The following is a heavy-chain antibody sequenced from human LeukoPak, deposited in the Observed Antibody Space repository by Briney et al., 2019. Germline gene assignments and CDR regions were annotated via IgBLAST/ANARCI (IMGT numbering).Heavy chain of an antibody. V-gene: IGHV3-21*01. CDR1: GLTFSSYS. J-gene: IGHJ3*02. CDR2: ISSSSSYI. D-gene: IGHD2-15*01. Sequence: GGSLRLSCAASGLTFSSYSMNWVRQAPGKGLEWVSSISSSSSYIYYADSVKGRFTISRDNAKNSLYLQMNSLRAEDTAVYYCARARPTPGAFDIWGQGTMVTVSS. CDR3: ARARPTPGAFDI.